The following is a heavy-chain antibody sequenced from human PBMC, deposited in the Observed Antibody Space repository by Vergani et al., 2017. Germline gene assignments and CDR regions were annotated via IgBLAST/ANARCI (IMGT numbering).Heavy chain of an antibody. CDR1: GFTFSDYY. CDR3: AREEGEEVVPAPMRWYFYL. CDR2: LSSSSSYT. J-gene: IGHJ2*01. D-gene: IGHD2-2*01. Sequence: QVQLVESGGGLVKPGGSLRLSCAASGFTFSDYYMSWIRQTPGKGLAWVSYLSSSSSYTNYADSVKALFTISRHKAKHSLYLQMNSLRAEDTAVYYCAREEGEEVVPAPMRWYFYLWDRGTLVTVSS. V-gene: IGHV3-11*05.